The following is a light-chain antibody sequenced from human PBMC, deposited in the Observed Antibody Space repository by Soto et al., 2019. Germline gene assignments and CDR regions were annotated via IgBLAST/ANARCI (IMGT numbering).Light chain of an antibody. J-gene: IGLJ1*01. CDR2: DVT. CDR1: SSDVGTYNF. Sequence: QSALTQPRSVSGSPGQSVTISCTGTSSDVGTYNFVSWYQQHPGKAPKFMIYDVTKRPSGVPDRFSGSKSGNTASLTISVLQAEDEADYYCCSYVGSYTSYVFGTGTKVTVL. V-gene: IGLV2-11*01. CDR3: CSYVGSYTSYV.